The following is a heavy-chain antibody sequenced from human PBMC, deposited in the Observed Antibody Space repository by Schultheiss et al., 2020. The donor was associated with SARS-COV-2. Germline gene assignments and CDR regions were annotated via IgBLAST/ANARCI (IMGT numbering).Heavy chain of an antibody. Sequence: GGSLRLSCAASGFTFSSYSMNWVRQAPGKGLEWVSSISSSSSYIYYADSVKGRFTICRDNAKNSLYLQMNSLRAEDTAVYYCARVGSVALTDYWGQGTLVTVSS. D-gene: IGHD6-19*01. CDR3: ARVGSVALTDY. V-gene: IGHV3-21*01. J-gene: IGHJ4*02. CDR1: GFTFSSYS. CDR2: ISSSSSYI.